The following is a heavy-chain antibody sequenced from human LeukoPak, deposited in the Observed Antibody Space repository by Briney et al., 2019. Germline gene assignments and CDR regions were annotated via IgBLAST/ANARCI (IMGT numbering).Heavy chain of an antibody. Sequence: PSETLSLTCTVSGGSISSYYWSWIRQLAGKGLEWIGRIYTSGSTNYNPSLKSRVTISVDKSKNQFSLKLSSVTAADTAVYYCARVGPLSPGDWFDPWGQGTLVTVSS. J-gene: IGHJ5*02. CDR1: GGSISSYY. CDR3: ARVGPLSPGDWFDP. CDR2: IYTSGST. V-gene: IGHV4-4*07. D-gene: IGHD3-16*02.